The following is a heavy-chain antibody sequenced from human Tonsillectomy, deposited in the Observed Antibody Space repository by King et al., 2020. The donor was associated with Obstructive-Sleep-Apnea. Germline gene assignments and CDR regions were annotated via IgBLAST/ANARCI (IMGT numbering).Heavy chain of an antibody. V-gene: IGHV3-30*02. CDR3: AKDSEAYSSSWYKGFFDL. CDR1: GFTFSSSG. CDR2: IRHDGTDK. D-gene: IGHD6-13*01. Sequence: VQLVESGGGVVQPGGSLRLSCAASGFTFSSSGMHWVRQAPGKGLEWVTFIRHDGTDKYYADSVKGRFTISRDDSRNTLYLQMNRLRGEDTAVYYCAKDSEAYSSSWYKGFFDLCGRGTLVTVSS. J-gene: IGHJ2*01.